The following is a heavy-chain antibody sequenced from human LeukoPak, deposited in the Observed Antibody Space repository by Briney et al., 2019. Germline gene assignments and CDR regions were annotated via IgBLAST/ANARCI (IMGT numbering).Heavy chain of an antibody. Sequence: SETLSLTCTVSGGSISSGGYSWSWIRQPPGKGLEWIGYIYHSGSTYYNPSLKSRVTISVDRSKNQFSLKLSSVTAADTAVYYCARVKGYDFWSGYQRNWFDPWGQGTLVTVSS. CDR1: GGSISSGGYS. V-gene: IGHV4-30-2*01. D-gene: IGHD3-3*01. CDR3: ARVKGYDFWSGYQRNWFDP. CDR2: IYHSGST. J-gene: IGHJ5*02.